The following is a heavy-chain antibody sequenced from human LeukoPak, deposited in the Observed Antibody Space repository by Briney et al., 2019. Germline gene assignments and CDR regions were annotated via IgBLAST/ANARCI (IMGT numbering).Heavy chain of an antibody. V-gene: IGHV3-11*04. CDR1: GFTFSDYY. CDR3: ARGGSSWYYYYYMDV. CDR2: ISSSGSTI. J-gene: IGHJ6*03. D-gene: IGHD6-13*01. Sequence: GGSLRLSCAASGFTFSDYYMSWIRQAPGKGLEWVSYISSSGSTIYYADSVKGRFTISRDNSKNSLYLQMNSLRAEDTAVYYCARGGSSWYYYYYMDVWGKGTTVTVSS.